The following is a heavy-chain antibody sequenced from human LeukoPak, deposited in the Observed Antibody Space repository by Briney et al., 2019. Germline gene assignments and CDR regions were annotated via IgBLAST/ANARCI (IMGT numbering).Heavy chain of an antibody. CDR1: GGSISSSSYY. J-gene: IGHJ4*02. Sequence: PSETLSLTCTVSGGSISSSSYYWGWIRQPPGKGLEWIGSIYYSGSTYYTPSLKSRVTISVDTSKNQFSLKLSSVTAADTAVYYCARGVMLFSFDYWGQGTLVTVSS. CDR2: IYYSGST. CDR3: ARGVMLFSFDY. D-gene: IGHD2-21*01. V-gene: IGHV4-39*01.